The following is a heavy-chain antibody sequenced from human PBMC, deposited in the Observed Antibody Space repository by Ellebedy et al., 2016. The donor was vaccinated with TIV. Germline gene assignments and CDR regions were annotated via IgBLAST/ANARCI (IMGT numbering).Heavy chain of an antibody. CDR1: GGSISSGNYY. D-gene: IGHD6-19*01. CDR3: ARDVGVTVAGVFDS. CDR2: MYIGGST. Sequence: SETLSLXXTVSGGSISSGNYYWSWIRQPAGKGLEWIGRMYIGGSTNYNPSPKSRVTLSADTSKNQFSLKLSSVTAADTAVYYCARDVGVTVAGVFDSWGQGIVVTVSS. V-gene: IGHV4-61*02. J-gene: IGHJ4*02.